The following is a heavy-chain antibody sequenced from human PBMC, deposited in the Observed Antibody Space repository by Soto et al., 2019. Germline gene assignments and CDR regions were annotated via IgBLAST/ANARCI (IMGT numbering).Heavy chain of an antibody. V-gene: IGHV1-18*04. J-gene: IGHJ4*02. CDR1: GYSFISYC. D-gene: IGHD2-8*01. Sequence: ASVKVSCKASGYSFISYCINWVRQAPGQGLEWMGWINAYNGYTNYAQKLQGRVTLTADTSTSTAYMELRSLRSDDTAVYFCARDDCANGVCYIGYWGQG. CDR3: ARDDCANGVCYIGY. CDR2: INAYNGYT.